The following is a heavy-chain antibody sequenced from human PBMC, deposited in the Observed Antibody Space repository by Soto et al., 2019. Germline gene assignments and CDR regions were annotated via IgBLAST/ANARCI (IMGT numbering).Heavy chain of an antibody. CDR1: GGSISSSNW. V-gene: IGHV4-4*02. CDR2: IYHSGST. Sequence: PSETLSLTCAVSGGSISSSNWWSWVRQPPGKGLEWIGEIYHSGSTNYNPSLKSRVTISVDKSKNQFSLKLSSVTAADTAVYYCAKDVDIAVAGNIDYWGQGTLVTVSS. CDR3: AKDVDIAVAGNIDY. J-gene: IGHJ4*02. D-gene: IGHD6-19*01.